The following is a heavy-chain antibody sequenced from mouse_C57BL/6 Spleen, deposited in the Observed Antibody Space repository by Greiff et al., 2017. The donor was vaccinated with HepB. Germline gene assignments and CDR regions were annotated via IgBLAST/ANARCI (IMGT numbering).Heavy chain of an antibody. CDR1: GYSITSGYY. D-gene: IGHD1-1*01. CDR3: ARGDYYGSRRYFDY. Sequence: VQLKQSGPGLVKPSQSLSLTCSVTGYSITSGYYWNWIRQFPGNKLEWMGYISYDGSNNYNPSLKNRISITRDTSKNQFFLKLNSVTTEDTATYYCARGDYYGSRRYFDYWGQGTTLTVSS. J-gene: IGHJ2*01. V-gene: IGHV3-6*01. CDR2: ISYDGSN.